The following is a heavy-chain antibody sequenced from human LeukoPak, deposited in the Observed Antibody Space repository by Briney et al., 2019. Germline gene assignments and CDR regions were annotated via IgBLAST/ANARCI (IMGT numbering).Heavy chain of an antibody. D-gene: IGHD6-13*01. CDR3: AKTSGSSWYTFDY. Sequence: GGSLRLSCSASGFTFSSYAMHWVRQAPGKGLEYVSAITNNGGSTYYADSVKGRFTISRDNSKNTLYLQMSSLRAEDTAVYYCAKTSGSSWYTFDYWGQGTLVTVSS. CDR1: GFTFSSYA. J-gene: IGHJ4*02. CDR2: ITNNGGST. V-gene: IGHV3-64D*09.